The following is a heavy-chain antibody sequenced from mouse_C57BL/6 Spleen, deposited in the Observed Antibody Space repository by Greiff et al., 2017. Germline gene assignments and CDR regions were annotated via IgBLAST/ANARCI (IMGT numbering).Heavy chain of an antibody. CDR3: AREATIYYNGSSYGYAMDY. D-gene: IGHD1-1*01. V-gene: IGHV1-7*01. CDR1: GYTFTSYW. J-gene: IGHJ4*01. CDR2: INPSSGYT. Sequence: QVQLKESGAELAKPGASVKLSCKASGYTFTSYWMHWVKQRPGQGLEWIGYINPSSGYTKYNQKFKDKATLTADKSSSTAYMQLSSLTYEDSAVYYWAREATIYYNGSSYGYAMDYWGQGTSVTVSS.